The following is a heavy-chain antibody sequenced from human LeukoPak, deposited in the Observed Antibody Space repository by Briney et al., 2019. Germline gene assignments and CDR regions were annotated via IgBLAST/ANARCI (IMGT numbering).Heavy chain of an antibody. Sequence: ASVKVSCMPSGYTFTGYYMRWVRQAPGQGLEWMGWINPNSGGTNNAQKFQGKVTMTRNTSISKANMEMSRLRSDDTAVYYCARDRPRGRLLFDYWGQGTLVTVSS. J-gene: IGHJ4*02. D-gene: IGHD2/OR15-2a*01. V-gene: IGHV1-2*02. CDR2: INPNSGGT. CDR1: GYTFTGYY. CDR3: ARDRPRGRLLFDY.